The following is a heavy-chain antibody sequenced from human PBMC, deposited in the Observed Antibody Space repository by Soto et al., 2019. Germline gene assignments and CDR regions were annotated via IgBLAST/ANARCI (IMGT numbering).Heavy chain of an antibody. CDR1: GLTFSRYW. D-gene: IGHD5-12*01. J-gene: IGHJ4*02. CDR2: ISSDGSST. V-gene: IGHV3-74*01. CDR3: ARESSGYSSYFDY. Sequence: GGSLRLSCAGSGLTFSRYWVHWVRQAPGKGLVWVSRISSDGSSTTYADSVKGRFTISRDNAKNTLYLQMNSLRAEETAVYYCARESSGYSSYFDYWGQGTLVTVSS.